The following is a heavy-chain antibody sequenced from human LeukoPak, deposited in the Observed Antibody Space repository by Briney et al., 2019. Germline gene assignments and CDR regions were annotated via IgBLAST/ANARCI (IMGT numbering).Heavy chain of an antibody. Sequence: ASVKVSCKASGYTFTGYYMHWVRQAPGQGLEWMGWINPNSGGTNYAQKFQGRVTMTRDTSISTAYMELSRLRSDDTAVYYCARERGDYVWGSYRSGFGYWGQGTLVTVSS. CDR1: GYTFTGYY. D-gene: IGHD3-16*02. CDR3: ARERGDYVWGSYRSGFGY. J-gene: IGHJ4*02. CDR2: INPNSGGT. V-gene: IGHV1-2*02.